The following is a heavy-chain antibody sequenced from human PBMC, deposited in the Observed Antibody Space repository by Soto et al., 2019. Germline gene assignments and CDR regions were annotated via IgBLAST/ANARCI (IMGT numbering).Heavy chain of an antibody. D-gene: IGHD4-17*01. Sequence: EVQLVESGGGLVKPGGSLRLSCAASGFTFSSYSMNWVRQAPGKGLEWVSSISSSSSYIYYADSVKGRFTISRDNAKNSLYLQMNSLRAEDTAVYYCAREQTTVTTWFDPWGQGTLVTVSS. V-gene: IGHV3-21*01. CDR1: GFTFSSYS. J-gene: IGHJ5*02. CDR2: ISSSSSYI. CDR3: AREQTTVTTWFDP.